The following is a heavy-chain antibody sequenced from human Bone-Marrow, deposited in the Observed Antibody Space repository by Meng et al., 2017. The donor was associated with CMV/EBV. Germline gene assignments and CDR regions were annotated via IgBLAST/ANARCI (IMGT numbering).Heavy chain of an antibody. J-gene: IGHJ6*02. D-gene: IGHD1-14*01. V-gene: IGHV4-34*01. CDR3: ARRCRINRYYYYYGMDV. Sequence: SETLSLTCAVYGGSFSGYYWSWIRQPPGKGLEWIGEINHSGSTNNNPSLKSRVTISVDTPKNQFSLKLSSVTAADTAVYYCARRCRINRYYYYYGMDVWGQGTTVTVSS. CDR1: GGSFSGYY. CDR2: INHSGST.